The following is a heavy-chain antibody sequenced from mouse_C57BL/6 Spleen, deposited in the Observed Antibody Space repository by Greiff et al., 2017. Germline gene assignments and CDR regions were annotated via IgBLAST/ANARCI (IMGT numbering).Heavy chain of an antibody. CDR1: GYAFSSYW. CDR2: IYPGDGDT. J-gene: IGHJ3*01. D-gene: IGHD2-2*01. Sequence: QVQLQQPGAELVKPGASVKISCKASGYAFSSYWMNWVKQRPGKGLEWIGQIYPGDGDTNYNGKFKGKATLTADKSSSTAYMQRSSLTSEDSAVYCGARMGGYGGERFAYGGQGTLVTVSA. CDR3: ARMGGYGGERFAY. V-gene: IGHV1-80*01.